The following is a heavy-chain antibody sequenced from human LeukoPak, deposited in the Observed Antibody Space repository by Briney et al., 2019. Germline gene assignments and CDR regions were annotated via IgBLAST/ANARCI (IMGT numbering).Heavy chain of an antibody. CDR2: ISSSGSTI. J-gene: IGHJ6*02. CDR3: ARDNAWTAMVYCYYYGMDV. D-gene: IGHD5-18*01. Sequence: QPGGSLRLSCAASGFTFSGYEMNWVRQAPGKGLEWVSYISSSGSTIYYADSVKGRFTISRDNAKNSLYLQMNSLRAEDTAVFYCARDNAWTAMVYCYYYGMDVWGQGTTVTVSS. V-gene: IGHV3-48*03. CDR1: GFTFSGYE.